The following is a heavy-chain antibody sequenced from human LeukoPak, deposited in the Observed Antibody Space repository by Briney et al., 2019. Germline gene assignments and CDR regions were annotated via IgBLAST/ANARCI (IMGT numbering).Heavy chain of an antibody. D-gene: IGHD5-18*01. CDR2: INSDGSWT. Sequence: GGSLRLSCAASGNYWMHWVRQAPGKGLVWVSHINSDGSWTSYADSVKGRFTISRDNSQSTLYLQMDSLSADDSAVYYCAKTAIQSTSYFGSWGQGTLVTVSS. V-gene: IGHV3-74*01. CDR3: AKTAIQSTSYFGS. J-gene: IGHJ4*02. CDR1: GNYW.